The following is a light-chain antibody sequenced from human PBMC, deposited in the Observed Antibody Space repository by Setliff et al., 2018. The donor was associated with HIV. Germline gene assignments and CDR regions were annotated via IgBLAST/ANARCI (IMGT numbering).Light chain of an antibody. J-gene: IGLJ2*01. CDR3: CSYAGGYTLV. CDR2: NVS. Sequence: LTQPRSVSGSPGQSVTISCTGTRSDVGGYNYVSWYQQHPGKVPKLMIYNVSKRPSGVPDRFSGSKSGNTASLTISGLQAEDEADYYCCSYAGGYTLVFGGGTKVTVL. CDR1: RSDVGGYNY. V-gene: IGLV2-11*01.